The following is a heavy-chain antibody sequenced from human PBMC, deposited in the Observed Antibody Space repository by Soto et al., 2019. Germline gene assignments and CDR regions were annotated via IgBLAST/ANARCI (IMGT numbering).Heavy chain of an antibody. CDR2: ISDYNGKT. V-gene: IGHV1-18*04. CDR3: ARDVPATAAFLWDY. CDR1: GYTFSNFG. Sequence: QVHLVQSGTEVKKPGASVKVSCRASGYTFSNFGISWLRQAPGQGLEWLGWISDYNGKTHYAQKVQGKVTLTTNTSRSTANRVLKSLTSGDTAVYYCARDVPATAAFLWDYWGQGTLVTVSS. D-gene: IGHD2-21*01. J-gene: IGHJ4*02.